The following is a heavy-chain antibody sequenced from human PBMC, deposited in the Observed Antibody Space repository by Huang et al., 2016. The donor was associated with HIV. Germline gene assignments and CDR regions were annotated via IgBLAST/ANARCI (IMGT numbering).Heavy chain of an antibody. CDR3: AHIGRLGNYYMDV. CDR1: GFSLNHKGVG. Sequence: QITLKESGPTVIKPTQTLTLTCSFSGFSLNHKGVGVGWIRQHPGKALEWLVLIYWDDDKRLTPSLKNRITITKDTSKNQVVFTMTNLDPMDTGTYYCAHIGRLGNYYMDVWGNGTTVTVSS. CDR2: IYWDDDK. D-gene: IGHD7-27*01. J-gene: IGHJ6*03. V-gene: IGHV2-5*02.